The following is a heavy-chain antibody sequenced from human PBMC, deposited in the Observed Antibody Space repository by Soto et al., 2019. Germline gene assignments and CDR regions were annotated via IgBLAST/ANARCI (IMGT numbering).Heavy chain of an antibody. V-gene: IGHV3-23*01. Sequence: EVQLLESGGGLVQPGGSLRLSCAASGFTFSSYAMSWVRQAPGKGVEWVSAISGSGSATYYADSVKGRFTISRDNSMTTLYLQRNSPRAEDTAVVYCAKVEGVAGTFDFDAFDIWGQGTIVSVSS. D-gene: IGHD6-19*01. CDR3: AKVEGVAGTFDFDAFDI. J-gene: IGHJ3*02. CDR1: GFTFSSYA. CDR2: ISGSGSAT.